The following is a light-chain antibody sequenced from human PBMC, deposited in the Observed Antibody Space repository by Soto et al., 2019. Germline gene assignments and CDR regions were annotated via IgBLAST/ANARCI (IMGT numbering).Light chain of an antibody. CDR3: QQYGSSGT. J-gene: IGKJ1*01. CDR2: GAS. CDR1: QSVSNNY. V-gene: IGKV3-20*01. Sequence: EIVLTQSPGTLSQSPGERATHSCRASQSVSNNYLAWYQQKPGQAPRLLIYGASNRATGIPDRFSGSGSGTDFTLTISRLEPEDFAVYYCQQYGSSGTFGQGTKVDIK.